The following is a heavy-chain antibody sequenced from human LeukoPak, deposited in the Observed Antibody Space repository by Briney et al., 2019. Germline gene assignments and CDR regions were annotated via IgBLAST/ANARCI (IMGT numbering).Heavy chain of an antibody. D-gene: IGHD6-13*01. CDR1: GYTFTSYD. V-gene: IGHV1-8*03. CDR3: ARQDSSRPGWAFDI. J-gene: IGHJ3*02. CDR2: MNPNSGNT. Sequence: ASVKVSCKASGYTFTSYDINWVRQATGRGLEWMGWMNPNSGNTGYAQKFQGRVTITRNTSISTAYMELSSLRSEDTAVYYCARQDSSRPGWAFDIWGQGTMVTVSS.